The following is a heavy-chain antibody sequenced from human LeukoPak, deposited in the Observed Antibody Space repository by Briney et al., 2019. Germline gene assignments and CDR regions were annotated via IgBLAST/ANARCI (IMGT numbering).Heavy chain of an antibody. D-gene: IGHD3-10*01. V-gene: IGHV1-8*01. J-gene: IGHJ6*02. Sequence: GASVKVSCKASGYTFTSYDINWVRQATGQGLEWMGWMNPNSGNTGYAQKFQGRVTMTRDTSTSTVYMELSSLRSEDTAVYYCAREGRTALDYYYGMDVWGQGTTVTVSS. CDR3: AREGRTALDYYYGMDV. CDR1: GYTFTSYD. CDR2: MNPNSGNT.